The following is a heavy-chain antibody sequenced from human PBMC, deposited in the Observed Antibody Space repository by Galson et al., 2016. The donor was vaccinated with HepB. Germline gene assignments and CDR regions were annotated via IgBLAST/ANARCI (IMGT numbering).Heavy chain of an antibody. Sequence: SLRLSCAPSGFIVSSNYMSWVRQAPGKGLEWVSGIYSGGNTHYADSVTVRFTISRDNDKNSLNLQMSSLRTEDTAVYYCAREERINNYYFDYWGQGTLVTVSS. D-gene: IGHD3-10*01. CDR1: GFIVSSNY. V-gene: IGHV3-53*01. J-gene: IGHJ4*02. CDR3: AREERINNYYFDY. CDR2: IYSGGNT.